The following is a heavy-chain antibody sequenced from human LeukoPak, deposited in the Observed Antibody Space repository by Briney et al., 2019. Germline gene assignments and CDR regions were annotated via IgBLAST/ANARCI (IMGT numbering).Heavy chain of an antibody. J-gene: IGHJ4*02. V-gene: IGHV3-23*01. CDR2: ISGSGGST. CDR3: AKTGYSSSWYFDY. Sequence: PGGSLRLSCAASEFTFTDTWMNWVRQAPGKGLEWVSAISGSGGSTYYADSVKGRFTISRDNSKNTLYLQMNSLRAEDTAVYYCAKTGYSSSWYFDYWGQGTLVTVSS. D-gene: IGHD6-13*01. CDR1: EFTFTDTW.